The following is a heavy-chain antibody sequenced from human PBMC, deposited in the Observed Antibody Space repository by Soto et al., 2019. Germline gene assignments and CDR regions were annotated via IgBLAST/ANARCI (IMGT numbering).Heavy chain of an antibody. V-gene: IGHV3-30-3*01. J-gene: IGHJ3*02. CDR3: ASDGGPEVGYSSGWPDAFEI. Sequence: QVQLVESGGGVVQPGRSLRLSCAASGFTFSSYAMHWVRQAPGKGLEWVAVISYDGSNKYYADSVKGRFTISRDNSKNTLYLQMQSLRAEDTAVYYCASDGGPEVGYSSGWPDAFEIWGQGTRVTVSS. CDR2: ISYDGSNK. D-gene: IGHD6-19*01. CDR1: GFTFSSYA.